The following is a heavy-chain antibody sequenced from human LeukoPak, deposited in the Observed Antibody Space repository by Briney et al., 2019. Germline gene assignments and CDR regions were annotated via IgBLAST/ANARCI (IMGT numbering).Heavy chain of an antibody. J-gene: IGHJ4*02. V-gene: IGHV4-34*01. CDR1: GGSFSGYY. CDR2: INHSGST. CDR3: ASRPIAAAGTPQVDY. D-gene: IGHD6-13*01. Sequence: SETLSLTCAVYGGSFSGYYWSWIRQPPGKGLEWIGEINHSGSTNYNPSLKSRVTISVDTSKNQFSLKLSSVTAADTAVYYCASRPIAAAGTPQVDYWGQGTLVTVSS.